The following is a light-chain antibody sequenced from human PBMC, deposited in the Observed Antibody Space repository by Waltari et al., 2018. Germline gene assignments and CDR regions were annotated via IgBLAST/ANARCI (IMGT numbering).Light chain of an antibody. CDR3: QQSYSTPPWT. Sequence: EIVLTQSPGTLSLSPGERATLSCRASQSVSRYLAWYQQKPGQAPRLLIYDASSRATGSPDRFSGSGSGTDFTLTISSLQPEDFVTYYCQQSYSTPPWTFGQGTKVEIK. J-gene: IGKJ1*01. CDR1: QSVSRY. CDR2: DAS. V-gene: IGKV3-20*01.